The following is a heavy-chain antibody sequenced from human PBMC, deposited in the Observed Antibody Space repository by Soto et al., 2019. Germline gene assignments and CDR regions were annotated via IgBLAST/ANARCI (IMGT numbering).Heavy chain of an antibody. CDR1: GDSVSSYSAA. CDR3: VRDRYSSSGWFDP. Sequence: SQTLSLTCVISGDSVSSYSAAWNWIRQSPSGGLEWLGRTYYRSRFFSDYAESVKSRININPDTSKNQFSLQLKSVTPEDTAVYYCVRDRYSSSGWFDPWGQGTPVTVSS. V-gene: IGHV6-1*01. D-gene: IGHD3-10*01. CDR2: TYYRSRFFS. J-gene: IGHJ5*02.